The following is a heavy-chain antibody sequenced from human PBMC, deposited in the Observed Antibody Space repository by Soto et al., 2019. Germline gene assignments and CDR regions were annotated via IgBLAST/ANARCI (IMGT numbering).Heavy chain of an antibody. Sequence: ASVKVSCKASGYTFTSFGISWVRQAPRQGLEWMGWISAYNGNTKYAQKFQGRVTITTDTSTSTAFMELRSLRSDDVAVYYCARDPLTRYCSGPSCYLGYAFDIWGQGTMVTVSS. D-gene: IGHD2-2*01. J-gene: IGHJ3*02. V-gene: IGHV1-18*03. CDR1: GYTFTSFG. CDR2: ISAYNGNT. CDR3: ARDPLTRYCSGPSCYLGYAFDI.